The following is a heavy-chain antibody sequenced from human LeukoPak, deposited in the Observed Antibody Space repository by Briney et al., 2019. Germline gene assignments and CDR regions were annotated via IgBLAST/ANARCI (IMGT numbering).Heavy chain of an antibody. J-gene: IGHJ4*02. V-gene: IGHV3-7*01. Sequence: GGSLRLSCAASGFAFSNFWIYWVRQAPGKGLEWVASIKSDGSEDYYMDSVKGRFTISRDNANNSLYLQMNNLSAGDTAVYYCVVDRRFKTFDYWGQGTLVTVSS. CDR2: IKSDGSED. CDR1: GFAFSNFW. D-gene: IGHD3-10*01. CDR3: VVDRRFKTFDY.